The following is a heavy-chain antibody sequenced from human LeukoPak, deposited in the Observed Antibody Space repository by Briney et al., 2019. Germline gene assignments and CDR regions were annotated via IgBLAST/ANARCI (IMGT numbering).Heavy chain of an antibody. CDR3: AKDGSIAVAGTLGY. D-gene: IGHD6-19*01. CDR2: ISGSGGST. J-gene: IGHJ4*02. Sequence: GGSLRLSCAASGFTFSSYAMSWVRQAPGKGLEWVSVISGSGGSTYYADSVKGRFTISRDNSKNTLYLQMNSLRAEDTAVYYCAKDGSIAVAGTLGYWGQGTLVTVSS. CDR1: GFTFSSYA. V-gene: IGHV3-23*01.